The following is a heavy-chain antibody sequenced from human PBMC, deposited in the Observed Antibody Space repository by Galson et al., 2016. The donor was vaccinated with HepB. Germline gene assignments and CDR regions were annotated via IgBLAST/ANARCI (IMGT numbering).Heavy chain of an antibody. Sequence: SVKVSCKASGGTFSNYAFSWVRQAPGQGLEWMGRVIPLLGVTNYEQKFQGRVTIIADKSTSTAYMELSSLRTEDTAVYYCARDLIFGVLTVPGGMDVWGQGTTVTVSS. J-gene: IGHJ6*02. CDR3: ARDLIFGVLTVPGGMDV. V-gene: IGHV1-69*04. D-gene: IGHD3-3*02. CDR2: VIPLLGVT. CDR1: GGTFSNYA.